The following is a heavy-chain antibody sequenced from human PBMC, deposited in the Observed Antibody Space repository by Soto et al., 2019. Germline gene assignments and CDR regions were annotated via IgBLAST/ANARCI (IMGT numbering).Heavy chain of an antibody. CDR3: ARGGLARYVVFAPRAFDI. J-gene: IGHJ3*02. CDR1: GGSFSGYY. V-gene: IGHV4-34*01. D-gene: IGHD2-21*01. Sequence: PSETLSLTCAVYGGSFSGYYWSWIRQPPGKGLEWIGEINHSGSTNYNPSLKSRVTISVDTSKNQFSLKLSSVTAADTAVYYCARGGLARYVVFAPRAFDIWGQGTMVTVSS. CDR2: INHSGST.